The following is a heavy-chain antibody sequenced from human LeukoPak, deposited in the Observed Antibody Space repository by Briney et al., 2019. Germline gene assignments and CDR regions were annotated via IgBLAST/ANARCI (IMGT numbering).Heavy chain of an antibody. Sequence: ASVKVSCKASGYTFAGYYMHWVRQAPGQGLEWMGWINPNSGGTNYAQKFQGRATMTRDTSISTAYMELSRLRSDDTAVYYCARGDQRFLEWLLPAYYFDYWGQGTLVTVSS. CDR3: ARGDQRFLEWLLPAYYFDY. V-gene: IGHV1-2*02. CDR1: GYTFAGYY. D-gene: IGHD3-3*01. J-gene: IGHJ4*02. CDR2: INPNSGGT.